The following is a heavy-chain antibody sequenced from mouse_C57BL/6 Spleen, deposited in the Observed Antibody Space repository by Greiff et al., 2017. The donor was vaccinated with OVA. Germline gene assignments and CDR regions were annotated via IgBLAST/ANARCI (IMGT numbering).Heavy chain of an antibody. CDR3: ARGGGYGNYAMDY. Sequence: ESGPGLVKPSQSLSLTCSVTGYSITSGYYWNWIRQFPGNKLEWMGYISYDGSNNYNPSLKNRISITRDTSKNQFFLKLNSVTTEDTATYYCARGGGYGNYAMDYWGQGTSVTVSS. CDR1: GYSITSGYY. J-gene: IGHJ4*01. D-gene: IGHD1-1*02. V-gene: IGHV3-6*01. CDR2: ISYDGSN.